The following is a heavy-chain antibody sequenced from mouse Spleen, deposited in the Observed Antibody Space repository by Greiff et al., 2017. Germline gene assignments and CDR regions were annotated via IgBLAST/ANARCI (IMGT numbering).Heavy chain of an antibody. CDR2: IYPGDGDT. V-gene: IGHV1-82*01. Sequence: QVQLQQSGPELVKPGASVKISCKASGYAFSSSWMNWVKQRPGKGLEWIGRIYPGDGDTNYNGKFKGKATLTADKSSSTAYMQLSSLTSEDSAVYFCARGGVGSYFDVWGAGTTVTVSS. D-gene: IGHD1-2*01. CDR3: ARGGVGSYFDV. CDR1: GYAFSSSW. J-gene: IGHJ1*01.